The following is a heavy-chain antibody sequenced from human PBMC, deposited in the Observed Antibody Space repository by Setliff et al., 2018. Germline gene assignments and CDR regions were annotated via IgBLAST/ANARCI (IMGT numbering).Heavy chain of an antibody. CDR1: GGSLRDSAIF. Sequence: PSETLSLTCTVSGGSLRDSAIFWGWIRQPPGKGLEWIGSTYYNGDTYYNPSLKSRVTMSVDTSRNQLSLKLTSVTAADTAVYYCARHVGSRSRGYNYYYYYMDVWGKGTTVTVSS. CDR3: ARHVGSRSRGYNYYYYYMDV. CDR2: TYYNGDT. D-gene: IGHD3-10*01. J-gene: IGHJ6*03. V-gene: IGHV4-39*01.